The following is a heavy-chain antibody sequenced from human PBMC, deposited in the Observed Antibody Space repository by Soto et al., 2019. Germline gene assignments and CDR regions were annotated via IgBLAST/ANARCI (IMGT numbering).Heavy chain of an antibody. CDR3: ARHGYYDSSGYYFDY. V-gene: IGHV4-39*01. J-gene: IGHJ4*02. CDR2: IYYSGST. D-gene: IGHD3-22*01. CDR1: GGSISSSSYY. Sequence: SETLSLTCTVSGGSISSSSYYWGWIRQPPGKGLEWIGSIYYSGSTYYNPSLKSRVAISVDTSKNQFSLKLSSVTAADTAVYYCARHGYYDSSGYYFDYWGQGTLVTVSS.